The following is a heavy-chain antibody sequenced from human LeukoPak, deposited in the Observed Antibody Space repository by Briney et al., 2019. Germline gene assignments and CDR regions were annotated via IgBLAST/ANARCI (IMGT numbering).Heavy chain of an antibody. CDR1: GYTFPTYG. J-gene: IGHJ4*02. Sequence: GASVKVSCKASGYTFPTYGFSWVRQAPGQGLEWMGWISAYNGHRTYAQNFQGRVSMTTDSSTNTAYMELRSLRPDDTAVYYCARDQGGGNCDFWGQGSLVTVSS. V-gene: IGHV1-18*01. CDR2: ISAYNGHR. D-gene: IGHD2-21*01. CDR3: ARDQGGGNCDF.